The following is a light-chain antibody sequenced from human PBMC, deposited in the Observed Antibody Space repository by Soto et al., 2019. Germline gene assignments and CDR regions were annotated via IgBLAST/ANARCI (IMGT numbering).Light chain of an antibody. CDR2: HVS. Sequence: QSVLTQPRSVSGSPGQSVTISCTGTSSDVGAYDYVSWYQQHPGKAPKLLIYHVSKRPSGVPDPFSGSKSGNTASLTISGLQAEDEADYYCCTDAGSYKVFGIGTKVTVL. J-gene: IGLJ1*01. CDR3: CTDAGSYKV. CDR1: SSDVGAYDY. V-gene: IGLV2-11*01.